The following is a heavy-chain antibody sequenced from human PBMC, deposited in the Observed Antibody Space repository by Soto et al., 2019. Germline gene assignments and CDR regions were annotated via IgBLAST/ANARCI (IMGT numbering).Heavy chain of an antibody. CDR1: GYSFTSYW. V-gene: IGHV5-51*01. Sequence: GESLKISCKGSGYSFTSYWIGWVRQMPGKGLEWMGIIYPGDSDTRYGPSFQGQVTISADKSISTAYLQWSSLKASDTAMYYCARLTYYYDSSGPDAFDIWGQGTMVTVSS. J-gene: IGHJ3*02. CDR3: ARLTYYYDSSGPDAFDI. D-gene: IGHD3-22*01. CDR2: IYPGDSDT.